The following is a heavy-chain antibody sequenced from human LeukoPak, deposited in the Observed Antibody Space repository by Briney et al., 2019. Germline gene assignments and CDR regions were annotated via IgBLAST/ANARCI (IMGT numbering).Heavy chain of an antibody. CDR2: ISSSGSTI. J-gene: IGHJ4*02. CDR1: GFTFSSYE. CDR3: ARGGKLLWFGQYSPFDY. D-gene: IGHD3-10*01. V-gene: IGHV3-48*03. Sequence: PGGSLRLSCAASGFTFSSYEMNWVRQAPGKGLEWVSYISSSGSTIYYADSVKGRFTISRDNAKNSLYLQMNSLRAEDTAVYYCARGGKLLWFGQYSPFDYWGQGTLVTVSS.